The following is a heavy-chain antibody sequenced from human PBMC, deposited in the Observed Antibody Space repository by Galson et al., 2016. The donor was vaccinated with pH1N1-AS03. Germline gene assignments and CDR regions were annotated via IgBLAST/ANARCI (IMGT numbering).Heavy chain of an antibody. CDR1: GGTLNNYA. CDR2: ISPIFGSA. J-gene: IGHJ4*01. D-gene: IGHD3-10*01. Sequence: SVKVSCKASGGTLNNYAVNWVRQAPGQGLEWMGGISPIFGSANHAQKFQGRVTITADIFTNTVHMELRSLRSEDTAVYYCARGLTYHFGSGLVFWGHGNLVTVS. V-gene: IGHV1-69*06. CDR3: ARGLTYHFGSGLVF.